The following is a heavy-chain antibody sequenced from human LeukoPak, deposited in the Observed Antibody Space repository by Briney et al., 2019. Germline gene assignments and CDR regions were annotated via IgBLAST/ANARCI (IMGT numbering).Heavy chain of an antibody. V-gene: IGHV3-48*03. D-gene: IGHD3-10*02. Sequence: QTGGSLRLSCAASGFTFSSYEMNWVRQAPGKGLEWVSHISSSGSTIYYADSVKGRFTISRDNAKNSLYLQMNSLRAEDTAVYYFAELGITMIGGVWGKGTTVTISS. CDR3: AELGITMIGGV. CDR1: GFTFSSYE. CDR2: ISSSGSTI. J-gene: IGHJ6*04.